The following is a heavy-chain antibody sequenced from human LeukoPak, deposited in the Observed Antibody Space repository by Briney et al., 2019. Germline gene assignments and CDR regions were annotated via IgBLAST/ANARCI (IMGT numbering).Heavy chain of an antibody. V-gene: IGHV1-69*04. CDR3: AGEALVSLITGTYFDY. CDR1: GGTFSSYA. CDR2: IIPILGIA. Sequence: SVKVSCKASGGTFSSYAISWVRQAPGQGLEWMGRIIPILGIANYAQKFQGRVTITADKSTSTAYMELSSLRSEDTAVYYCAGEALVSLITGTYFDYWGQGTLVTVSS. D-gene: IGHD1-20*01. J-gene: IGHJ4*02.